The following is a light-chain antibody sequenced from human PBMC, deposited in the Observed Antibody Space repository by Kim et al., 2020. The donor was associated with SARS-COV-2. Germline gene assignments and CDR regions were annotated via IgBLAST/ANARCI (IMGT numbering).Light chain of an antibody. CDR3: GTWDSSLSVWL. CDR1: SSNIGTHY. CDR2: DNN. V-gene: IGLV1-51*01. Sequence: GQKVTISCSGSSSNIGTHYVSWYQQLPGTVPKVLIYDNNKRPSGIPDRFSGSKSGTSGTLDITGLQTGDEADYYCGTWDSSLSVWLFGGGTKVTVL. J-gene: IGLJ3*02.